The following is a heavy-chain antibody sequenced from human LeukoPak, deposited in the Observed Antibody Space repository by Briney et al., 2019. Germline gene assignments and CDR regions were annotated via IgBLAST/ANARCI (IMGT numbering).Heavy chain of an antibody. V-gene: IGHV3-48*01. CDR3: AKDRTVGASYWYFDL. CDR2: ISSSSSTI. Sequence: GGSLRLSCAASGFTFSSYSMNWVRQAPGKGLEWVSYISSSSSTIYYADSVKGRFTISRDNAKNTLFLQMNTLRAEDTAIYYCAKDRTVGASYWYFDLWGRGTLVTVSS. D-gene: IGHD1-26*01. CDR1: GFTFSSYS. J-gene: IGHJ2*01.